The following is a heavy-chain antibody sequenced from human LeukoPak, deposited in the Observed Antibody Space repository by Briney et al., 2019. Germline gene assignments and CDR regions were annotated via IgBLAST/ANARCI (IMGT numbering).Heavy chain of an antibody. V-gene: IGHV3-23*01. CDR1: GFTFMNYA. CDR2: ISGSGGST. Sequence: GGSLRLSCATSGFTFMNYAMSWVRQAPGKGLEWVSAISGSGGSTYYADSVKGRFTISRDNSKNTLYLQMNSLRAEDTAVYYCAKDGSGFRYDYWGQGTLVTVFS. CDR3: AKDGSGFRYDY. J-gene: IGHJ4*02. D-gene: IGHD3-3*01.